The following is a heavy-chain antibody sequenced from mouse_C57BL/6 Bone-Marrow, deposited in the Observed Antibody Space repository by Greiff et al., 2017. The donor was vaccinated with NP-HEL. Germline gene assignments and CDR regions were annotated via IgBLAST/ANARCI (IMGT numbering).Heavy chain of an antibody. J-gene: IGHJ3*01. CDR2: IDPENGDT. CDR1: GFNIKDDY. D-gene: IGHD3-1*01. CDR3: TTRRRSAWFAY. V-gene: IGHV14-4*01. Sequence: VQLQQSGAELVRPGASVKLSCTASGFNIKDDYMHWVKQRPEQGLEWIGWIDPENGDTEYASKFQGKATITADTSSNTAYLQLSSLTSEDTAVYYGTTRRRSAWFAYWGQGTLVTVSA.